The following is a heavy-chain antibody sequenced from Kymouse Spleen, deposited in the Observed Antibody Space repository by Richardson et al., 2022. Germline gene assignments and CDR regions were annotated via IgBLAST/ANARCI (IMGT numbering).Heavy chain of an antibody. CDR3: ARQVRIAAAGLFDY. J-gene: IGHJ4*02. V-gene: IGHV4-34*01. CDR2: INHSGST. D-gene: IGHD6-13*01. Sequence: QVQLQQWGAGLLKPSETLSLTCAVYGGSFSGYYWSWIRQPPGKGLEWIGEINHSGSTNYNPSLKSRVTISVDTSKNQFSLKLSSVTAADTAVYYCARQVRIAAAGLFDYWGQGTLVTVSS. CDR1: GGSFSGYY.